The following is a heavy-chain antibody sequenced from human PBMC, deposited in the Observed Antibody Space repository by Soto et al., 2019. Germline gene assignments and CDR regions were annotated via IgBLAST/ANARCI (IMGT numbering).Heavy chain of an antibody. CDR2: IYLDDFYT. V-gene: IGHV5-51*01. D-gene: IGHD6-6*01. J-gene: IGHJ5*02. CDR3: ATLLAPPLVSVCSHYFDP. CDR1: GYRFSNSW. Sequence: PGESLKICCKGSGYRFSNSWIAWVRQMPGKGLEGMGIIYLDDFYTRYNLSFEGQVTISADKSISTAYLQWSSLKASDTAMYYCATLLAPPLVSVCSHYFDPWGQGNLVTVSS.